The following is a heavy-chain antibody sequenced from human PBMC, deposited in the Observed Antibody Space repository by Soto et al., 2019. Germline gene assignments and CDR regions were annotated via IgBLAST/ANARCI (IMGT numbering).Heavy chain of an antibody. CDR2: ISGSGGST. CDR3: AKDPHYGGNSGAFDI. Sequence: EVQLLESGGGLVQPGGSLRLSCAASGFTFSSYAMSWVRQAPGKGLEWGSAISGSGGSTYYADSVKGRFTISRDNSKNTLYLQMNSLRAEDTAVYYRAKDPHYGGNSGAFDIWGQGTMVTVSS. J-gene: IGHJ3*02. V-gene: IGHV3-23*01. D-gene: IGHD4-17*01. CDR1: GFTFSSYA.